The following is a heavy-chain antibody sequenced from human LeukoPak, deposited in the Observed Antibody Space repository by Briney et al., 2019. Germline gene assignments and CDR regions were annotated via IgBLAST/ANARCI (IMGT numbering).Heavy chain of an antibody. V-gene: IGHV4-34*01. D-gene: IGHD1/OR15-1a*01. CDR1: GGSFTNYY. CDR3: ARGPGTVGLSP. Sequence: SETLSLTCNVSGGSFTNYYWSWIRQTPEKGLEWIGQINHSGDTSYNPSLRSRITLSVDRSKNQFSLKVTSVTAADTGVYYCARGPGTVGLSPWGQGTLVTVSS. CDR2: INHSGDT. J-gene: IGHJ5*02.